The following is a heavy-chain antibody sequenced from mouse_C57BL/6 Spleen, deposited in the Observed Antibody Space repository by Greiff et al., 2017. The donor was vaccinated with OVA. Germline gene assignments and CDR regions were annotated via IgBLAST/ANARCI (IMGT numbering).Heavy chain of an antibody. CDR3: TKASNWDDWYFDV. V-gene: IGHV1-5*01. CDR2: IYPGNSDT. J-gene: IGHJ1*03. D-gene: IGHD4-1*01. Sequence: EVQLQQSGTVLARPGASVKMSCKTSGYTFTSYWMHWVKQRPGQGLEWIGAIYPGNSDTSYNQKFKGKAKLTAVTSASTAYMELSSLTNEDSAVYYCTKASNWDDWYFDVWGTGTTVTVSS. CDR1: GYTFTSYW.